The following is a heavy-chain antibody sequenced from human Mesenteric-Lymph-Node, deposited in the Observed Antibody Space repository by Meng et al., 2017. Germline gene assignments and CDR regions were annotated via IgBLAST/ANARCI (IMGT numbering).Heavy chain of an antibody. J-gene: IGHJ4*02. V-gene: IGHV6-1*01. CDR1: GDSVSSNRAL. CDR3: TTWYEEY. Sequence: QVQLQQSGPGLVKPSHTLSPTCAISGDSVSSNRALWHWVRQSPSRGLEWLGHTYYRSEWQNHYGVSVKSRITINADTSRNHFSLHLNSVTPEDTAVYYCTTWYEEYWGQGTLVTVSS. CDR2: TYYRSEWQN. D-gene: IGHD6-13*01.